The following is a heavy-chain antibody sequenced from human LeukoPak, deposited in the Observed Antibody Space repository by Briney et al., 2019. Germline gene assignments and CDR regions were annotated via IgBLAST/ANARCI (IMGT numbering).Heavy chain of an antibody. Sequence: ASVKVSCKVSGDTLTELSIDWVRQAPGKGLEWMGGFDPEEGETIYAQKFQGRVTITRDTSASTAYMELSTLRSEDTAVYYCARVSSSWSGSFGYWGQGTLVTVSS. J-gene: IGHJ4*02. CDR1: GDTLTELS. CDR3: ARVSSSWSGSFGY. CDR2: FDPEEGET. V-gene: IGHV1-24*01. D-gene: IGHD6-13*01.